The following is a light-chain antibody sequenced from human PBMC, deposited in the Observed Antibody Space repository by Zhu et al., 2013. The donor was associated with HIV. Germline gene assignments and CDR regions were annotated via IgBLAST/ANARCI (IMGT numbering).Light chain of an antibody. CDR3: QQYYSTPT. V-gene: IGKV4-1*01. CDR2: WAS. J-gene: IGKJ1*01. Sequence: DIVMTQSPDSLAVSLGERATINCKSSQSVLYSSNNKNYLAWYQQKPGQPPKLLIYWASTRESGVPDRFSGSGSGTDFTLTISSLQAEDVAVYYCQQYYSTPTFGQGPR. CDR1: QSVLYSSNNKNY.